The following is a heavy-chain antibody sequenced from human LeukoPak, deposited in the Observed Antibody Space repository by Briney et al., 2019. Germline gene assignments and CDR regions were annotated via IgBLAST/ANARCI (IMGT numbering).Heavy chain of an antibody. Sequence: GGSLRLSCAASGFTFSDFAMIWVRQPPGKGLEWVSSIFQGGGEIHYADPVRGRFTISRDNSRSTLFLQMNSLRAEDTAIYYCATYRQVMLPFESWGQGTLVTVSS. CDR1: GFTFSDFA. J-gene: IGHJ4*02. D-gene: IGHD5-18*01. CDR2: IFQGGGEI. CDR3: ATYRQVMLPFES. V-gene: IGHV3-23*01.